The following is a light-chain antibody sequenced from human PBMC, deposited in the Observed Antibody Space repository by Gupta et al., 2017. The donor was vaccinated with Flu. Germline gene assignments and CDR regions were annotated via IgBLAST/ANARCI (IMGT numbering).Light chain of an antibody. V-gene: IGKV1-5*03. CDR2: NAY. CDR3: QQYNGY. CDR1: QSISNW. Sequence: DIQMTQSPSTLSASVGDRVTITCRASQSISNWLAWYQQKPGKAPKVLIYNAYSLESGVPSRFSGSGSGTEFTLTISSLRPDDFATYCCQQYNGYFGQGTKLEIK. J-gene: IGKJ2*01.